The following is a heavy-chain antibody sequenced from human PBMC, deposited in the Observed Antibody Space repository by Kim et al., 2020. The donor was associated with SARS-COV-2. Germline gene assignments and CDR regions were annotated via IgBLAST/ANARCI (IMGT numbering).Heavy chain of an antibody. V-gene: IGHV4-34*01. Sequence: SETLSLTCAVYGGSFSGYYWSWIRQPPGKGLEWIGEINHSGSTNYNPSLKSRVTISVDTSKNQFSLKLSSVTAADTAVYYCARVGSGWLVRGNLDYWGQGTLVTVSS. CDR1: GGSFSGYY. D-gene: IGHD6-19*01. CDR2: INHSGST. J-gene: IGHJ4*02. CDR3: ARVGSGWLVRGNLDY.